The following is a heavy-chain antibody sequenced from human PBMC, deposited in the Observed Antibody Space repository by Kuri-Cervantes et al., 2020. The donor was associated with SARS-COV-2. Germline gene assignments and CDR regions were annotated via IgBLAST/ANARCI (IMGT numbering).Heavy chain of an antibody. CDR2: IYTSGST. CDR1: GGSISSYY. D-gene: IGHD3-22*01. V-gene: IGHV4-4*07. CDR3: ARDLAYDSSGYAFDY. J-gene: IGHJ4*02. Sequence: SETLSLTCTVSGGSISSYYWSWIRQPAGKGLEWIGRIYTSGSTNYNPSLKSRVTISVDTSKNQFSLKLSSVTAADTAVYYCARDLAYDSSGYAFDYWGQGTLVTVSS.